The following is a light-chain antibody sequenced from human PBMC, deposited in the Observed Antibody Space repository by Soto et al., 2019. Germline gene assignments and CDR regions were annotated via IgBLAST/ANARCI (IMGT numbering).Light chain of an antibody. CDR3: AAWDDSLNGPV. V-gene: IGLV1-44*01. CDR2: SNS. CDR1: RSNIGSNT. Sequence: QAVVTQPPSASGTPGQRVTISCSGSRSNIGSNTVNWYQQLPGTAPKLLIYSNSQRPSGVPDRLSGSKSGTSASLAISGLQSEDEAEYYCAAWDDSLNGPVFGGGTKLTVL. J-gene: IGLJ2*01.